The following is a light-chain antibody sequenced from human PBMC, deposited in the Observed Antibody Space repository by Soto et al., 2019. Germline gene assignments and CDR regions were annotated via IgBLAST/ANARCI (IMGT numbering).Light chain of an antibody. CDR2: EVT. CDR1: INDVGGYNY. V-gene: IGLV2-14*01. CDR3: SSYTITSTYV. J-gene: IGLJ2*01. Sequence: QSVLTQPASVSGSPGQSITISCTGTINDVGGYNYVSWYQHHPGKAPKLMIYEVTNQPSGVSDRFSGSKSGNTASLTISGLQAEDEADYYCSSYTITSTYVFGGGTKVTVL.